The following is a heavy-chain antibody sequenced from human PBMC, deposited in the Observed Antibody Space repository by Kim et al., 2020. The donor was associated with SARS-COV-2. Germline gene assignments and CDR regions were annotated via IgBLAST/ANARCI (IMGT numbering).Heavy chain of an antibody. CDR2: IYYSGST. Sequence: SETLSLTCTVSGGSISSYYWSWIRQPPGKGLEWIGYIYYSGSTNYNPSLKSRVTISVDTSKNQFSLKLSSVTAADTAVYYCARDSGRYSSSWYPYYYYGMDVWGQGTTVTVSS. CDR1: GGSISSYY. V-gene: IGHV4-59*01. CDR3: ARDSGRYSSSWYPYYYYGMDV. D-gene: IGHD6-13*01. J-gene: IGHJ6*02.